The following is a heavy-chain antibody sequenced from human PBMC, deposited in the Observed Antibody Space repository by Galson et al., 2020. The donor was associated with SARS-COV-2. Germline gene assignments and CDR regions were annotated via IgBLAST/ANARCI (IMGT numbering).Heavy chain of an antibody. CDR3: ARMSSGPGGYYYYGMDV. CDR2: ISSSSSTI. CDR1: GFTFSSYS. D-gene: IGHD6-19*01. Sequence: GESLKISCAASGFTFSSYSMNWVRQAPGKGLEWVSYISSSSSTIYYADSVKGRFTISRDNAKNSLYLQMNSLRDEDTAVYYCARMSSGPGGYYYYGMDVWGQGTTVTVSS. J-gene: IGHJ6*02. V-gene: IGHV3-48*02.